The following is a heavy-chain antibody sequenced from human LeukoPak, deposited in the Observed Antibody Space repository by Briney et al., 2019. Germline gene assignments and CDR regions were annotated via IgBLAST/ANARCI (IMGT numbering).Heavy chain of an antibody. D-gene: IGHD3-22*01. CDR2: IYYSGST. CDR1: GGSISTYY. J-gene: IGHJ4*02. Sequence: SETLSLTRTVSGGSISTYYWSWIRQPPGKGLEWIGYIYYSGSTYYNPSLKSRVTISVDTSKNQFSLKLSSVTAADTAVYYCARSGYDSSGYYFGFDYWGQGTLVTVSS. CDR3: ARSGYDSSGYYFGFDY. V-gene: IGHV4-59*08.